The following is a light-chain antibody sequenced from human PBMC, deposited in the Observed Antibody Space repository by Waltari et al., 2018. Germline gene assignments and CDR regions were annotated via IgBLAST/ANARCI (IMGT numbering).Light chain of an antibody. CDR1: QSITHW. Sequence: DIQMTQSPSTLSASVGARVTITCRASQSITHWLAWYQQKPGKAPKILIYRASKLESGVPSRFSGSGSGTEFTLTISSLQPDDFATYYCQQYDNYWTFGQGTKVEIK. CDR3: QQYDNYWT. J-gene: IGKJ1*01. CDR2: RAS. V-gene: IGKV1-5*03.